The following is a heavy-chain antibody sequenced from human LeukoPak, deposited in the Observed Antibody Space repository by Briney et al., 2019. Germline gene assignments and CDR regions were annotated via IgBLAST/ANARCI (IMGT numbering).Heavy chain of an antibody. V-gene: IGHV1-69*05. D-gene: IGHD2-2*01. Sequence: SVKVSCKAPGGNFRNYGFHWVRQAPGQGLEWMGGMLPIFGTANYTQKFQGRVTMTRDTSTSTVYMELSSLRSEDTAVYYCARDRDDMNIVPAARDYYYYSMDVWGKGTAVTVSS. CDR2: MLPIFGTA. CDR1: GGNFRNYG. J-gene: IGHJ6*03. CDR3: ARDRDDMNIVPAARDYYYYSMDV.